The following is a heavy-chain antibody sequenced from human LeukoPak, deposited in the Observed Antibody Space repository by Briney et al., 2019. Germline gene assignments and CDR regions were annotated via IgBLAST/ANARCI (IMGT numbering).Heavy chain of an antibody. V-gene: IGHV3-30*18. D-gene: IGHD1-7*01. CDR3: AKDLGGTAFDY. CDR1: GXTFSSYG. Sequence: PGRSLRLSCAASGXTFSSYGMHWVRQAPGKGLEWLAVISYDGSNQYYADSVKGRFTISRDNSKNTLYLQMNSLRAEDTAVYYCAKDLGGTAFDYWGQGTLVTVSS. CDR2: ISYDGSNQ. J-gene: IGHJ4*02.